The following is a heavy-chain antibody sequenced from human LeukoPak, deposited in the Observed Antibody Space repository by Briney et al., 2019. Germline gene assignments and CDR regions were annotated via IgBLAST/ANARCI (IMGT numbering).Heavy chain of an antibody. D-gene: IGHD3-9*01. CDR1: GFTFSSYA. Sequence: GGSLRLSCAASGFTFSSYAMSWVRQAPGKGLEWVSAISGSGGSAYYADSVKGRFTISRDNSKNTLYLRMYSLRAEDAAVYYCAKDTNILTGYYSGWGQGTLVTVSS. J-gene: IGHJ4*02. V-gene: IGHV3-23*01. CDR2: ISGSGGSA. CDR3: AKDTNILTGYYSG.